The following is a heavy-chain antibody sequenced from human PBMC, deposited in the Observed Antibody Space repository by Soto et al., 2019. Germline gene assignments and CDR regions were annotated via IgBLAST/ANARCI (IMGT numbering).Heavy chain of an antibody. J-gene: IGHJ4*02. CDR2: IYPGDSDT. Sequence: EVQLVQSGAEVKKPGESLRISCKGSGYSFSSFWIGWVRQMPGQGLELMGVIYPGDSDTRYSPSFQGQVTISADKSIATAYLQWRSLQASDTAMYYCAKGNRPPTYFLDFWGQGTLVTVSS. D-gene: IGHD1-1*01. CDR3: AKGNRPPTYFLDF. V-gene: IGHV5-51*01. CDR1: GYSFSSFW.